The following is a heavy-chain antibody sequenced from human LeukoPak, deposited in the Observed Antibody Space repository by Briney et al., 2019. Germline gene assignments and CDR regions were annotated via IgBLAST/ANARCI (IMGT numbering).Heavy chain of an antibody. CDR1: GFTVSSNY. Sequence: PGGSLRLSCAASGFTVSSNYMSWVRQAPGKGLEWVSVIYSGGSTYYADSVKGRFTISRDNSKNTLYLQMNSLRAEDTAVYYCARDRGSVGATAFGMDVWGQGTTVAVFS. V-gene: IGHV3-53*01. CDR2: IYSGGST. D-gene: IGHD1-26*01. J-gene: IGHJ6*02. CDR3: ARDRGSVGATAFGMDV.